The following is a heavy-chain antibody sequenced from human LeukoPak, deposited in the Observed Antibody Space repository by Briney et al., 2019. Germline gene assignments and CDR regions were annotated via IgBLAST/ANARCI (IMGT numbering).Heavy chain of an antibody. D-gene: IGHD2-2*01. J-gene: IGHJ5*02. V-gene: IGHV3-21*01. CDR1: GFTFSSYS. CDR2: ISSSSSYI. Sequence: GGSMRLSCAASGFTFSSYSMNWVRQAPGKGLEWVSSISSSSSYIYYADSVEGRFTISRDNAKTSLYLQMNSLRAEDTAVYYCARGVVPAATVRNWFDPWGQGTLVTVSS. CDR3: ARGVVPAATVRNWFDP.